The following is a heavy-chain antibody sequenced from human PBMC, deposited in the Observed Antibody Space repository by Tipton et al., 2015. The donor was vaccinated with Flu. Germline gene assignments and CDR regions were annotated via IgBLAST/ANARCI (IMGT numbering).Heavy chain of an antibody. Sequence: QLVQSGPEVKKPGSSVKVSCKASGGTFSSYAISWVRQAPGQGLEWMGGIIPILGIANYAQKFQGRVTITADESTSTAYMELSSLRSEDTAVDYCAREGGYSYGFATYGMDFWGQGTTVTVSS. V-gene: IGHV1-69*01. CDR1: GGTFSSYA. D-gene: IGHD5-18*01. CDR2: IIPILGIA. CDR3: AREGGYSYGFATYGMDF. J-gene: IGHJ6*02.